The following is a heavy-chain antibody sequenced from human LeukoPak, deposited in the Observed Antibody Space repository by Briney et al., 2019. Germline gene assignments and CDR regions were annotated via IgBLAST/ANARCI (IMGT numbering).Heavy chain of an antibody. CDR2: IYNDGST. CDR1: GLTVSSSY. J-gene: IGHJ3*02. V-gene: IGHV3-53*01. Sequence: PGGSLRLSCAASGLTVSSSYMSWVRQAPGKGLEWFSIIYNDGSTYYADSMKGRFTISRDNSKHTLYLQVNSLRAEDTAMYYCARNILFAFDIWGQGTMVTVSS. CDR3: ARNILFAFDI. D-gene: IGHD2/OR15-2a*01.